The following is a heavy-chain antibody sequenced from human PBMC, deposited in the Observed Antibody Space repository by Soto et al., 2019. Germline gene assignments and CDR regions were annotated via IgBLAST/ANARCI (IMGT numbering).Heavy chain of an antibody. D-gene: IGHD3-3*01. CDR3: ARGAYYDFWSGYWGKLDCYYGMDV. CDR2: IYPGDSDT. J-gene: IGHJ6*02. CDR1: GYSFTSYW. V-gene: IGHV5-51*01. Sequence: GESLKISCKGSGYSFTSYWIGWVRQMPGKGLEWMGIIYPGDSDTRYSPSFQGQVTISADKSISTAYLQWSSLKASDTAMYYCARGAYYDFWSGYWGKLDCYYGMDVWGQGTTVTVSS.